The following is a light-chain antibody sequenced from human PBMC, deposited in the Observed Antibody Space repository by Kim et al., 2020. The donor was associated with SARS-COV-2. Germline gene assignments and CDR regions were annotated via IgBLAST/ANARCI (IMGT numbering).Light chain of an antibody. CDR3: QQYHNGWS. J-gene: IGKJ1*01. CDR2: GAS. Sequence: VSPGERATLSWRASQNIGINLAWYQQQLGQAPRLLIYGASTRPTGVPARFSGTGSETEFTLTISSLQSEDFGFFYCQQYHNGWSFGQGTKVDIK. CDR1: QNIGIN. V-gene: IGKV3-15*01.